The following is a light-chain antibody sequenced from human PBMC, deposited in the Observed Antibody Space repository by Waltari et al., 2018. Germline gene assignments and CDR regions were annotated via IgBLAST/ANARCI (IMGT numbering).Light chain of an antibody. CDR1: QSVDNY. CDR3: QQSYSMPRT. J-gene: IGKJ2*01. V-gene: IGKV1-39*01. Sequence: DIQMTQSPSSLSASVGDRVAITCRASQSVDNYLNWYRQRPGKAPEHLIYAASSLQGGVPSRFTGSGYGTDFTLTISSLQSEDFATYYCQQSYSMPRTFGQGTKLEI. CDR2: AAS.